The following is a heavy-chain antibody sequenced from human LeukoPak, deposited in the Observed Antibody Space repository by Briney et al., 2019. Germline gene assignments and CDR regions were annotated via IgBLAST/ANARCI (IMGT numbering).Heavy chain of an antibody. CDR1: GFTFSSYG. D-gene: IGHD1-26*01. Sequence: PGGSLRLSCAASGFTFSSYGMHWVRQAPGKGLEWVAFIRYDGSNKYYADSVKGRFTISRDNSKNTLYLQMNSLRAEDTAVYYCAKDVSMLSYSRFDYWGQGTLVTVSS. CDR3: AKDVSMLSYSRFDY. CDR2: IRYDGSNK. J-gene: IGHJ4*02. V-gene: IGHV3-30*02.